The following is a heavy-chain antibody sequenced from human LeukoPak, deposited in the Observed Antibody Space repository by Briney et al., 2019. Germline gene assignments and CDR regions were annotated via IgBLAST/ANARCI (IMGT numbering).Heavy chain of an antibody. CDR1: GGSISSYY. V-gene: IGHV4-59*01. CDR3: ARVLTMVRGLIKNNWFDP. J-gene: IGHJ5*02. Sequence: SETLSLTCTVSGGSISSYYWSWIRQPPGKGLEWIGYIYYSGSTNYNPSLKSRVTISVDTSKNQFSLKLSSVTAADTAVYYCARVLTMVRGLIKNNWFDPWGQGTLVTVSS. CDR2: IYYSGST. D-gene: IGHD3-10*01.